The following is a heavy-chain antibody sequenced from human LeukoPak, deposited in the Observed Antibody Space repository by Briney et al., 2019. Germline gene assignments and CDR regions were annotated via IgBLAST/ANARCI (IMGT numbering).Heavy chain of an antibody. D-gene: IGHD5-24*01. CDR2: IWYGGSNK. CDR1: GFTFSSYG. J-gene: IGHJ6*03. CDR3: AKDIDGYYYYYYMDV. Sequence: GGSLRLSCAASGFTFSSYGMHWVRQAPGKGLEWVAVIWYGGSNKYYADSVKGRFTISRDNSKNTLYLQMNSLRAEDTAVYNCAKDIDGYYYYYYMDVWGKGTTVTVSS. V-gene: IGHV3-33*06.